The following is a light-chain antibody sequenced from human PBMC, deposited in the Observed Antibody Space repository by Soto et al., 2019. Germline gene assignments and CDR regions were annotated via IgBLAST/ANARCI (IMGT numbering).Light chain of an antibody. V-gene: IGKV3-15*01. CDR2: GAS. CDR3: QQRSNWPIT. Sequence: EIVMTQSPATLSVSPGERATLSFSASQSVSSNLAWYQQKPGQAPRLLIYGASTRATGIPARFSGSGSGTEFTLTISSLQSEDFAVYYCQQRSNWPITFGQGTRLEI. J-gene: IGKJ5*01. CDR1: QSVSSN.